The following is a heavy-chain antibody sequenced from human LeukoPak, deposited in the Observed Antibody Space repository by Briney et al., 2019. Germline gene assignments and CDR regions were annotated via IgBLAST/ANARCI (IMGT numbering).Heavy chain of an antibody. J-gene: IGHJ3*01. CDR2: INTDTGNP. CDR1: GYTFTDYP. D-gene: IGHD1-20*01. CDR3: ARAGLTGSKVAFDV. V-gene: IGHV7-4-1*02. Sequence: ASVKISCKASGYTFTDYPMNWVRQAPGQGLEWMGWINTDTGNPTYAQGFTGHYVFSLDTSVSTAYLQIISLKAEDTAVYYCARAGLTGSKVAFDVWGQGTMVTVSS.